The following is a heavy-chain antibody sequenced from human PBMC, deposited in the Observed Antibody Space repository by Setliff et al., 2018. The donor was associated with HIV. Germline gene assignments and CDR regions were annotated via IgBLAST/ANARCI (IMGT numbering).Heavy chain of an antibody. CDR2: IYTSGIT. V-gene: IGHV4-4*08. Sequence: SETLSLTCTVSVGSISSYYWSWIRQPPGKGLEWIGYIYTSGITDYNPSLKSRVTISGDTSKNQFSLKLSSVTAADTAVYYCESLYGDYFDYWGQGTLVTVSS. J-gene: IGHJ4*02. CDR1: VGSISSYY. D-gene: IGHD4-17*01. CDR3: ESLYGDYFDY.